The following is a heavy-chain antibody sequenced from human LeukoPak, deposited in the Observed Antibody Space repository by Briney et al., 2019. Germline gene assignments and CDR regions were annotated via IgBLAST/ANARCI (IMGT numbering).Heavy chain of an antibody. Sequence: SETLSLTCGVSGTSFTSYYWSWIRQTPGKGLEWIGEVNHSGYTNINPSLKTRVTISVDTSKSQFSLMMTSVTAADTAVYFCARMTTGHDYWGQGTLVTASS. V-gene: IGHV4-34*01. D-gene: IGHD4-17*01. J-gene: IGHJ4*02. CDR1: GTSFTSYY. CDR3: ARMTTGHDY. CDR2: VNHSGYT.